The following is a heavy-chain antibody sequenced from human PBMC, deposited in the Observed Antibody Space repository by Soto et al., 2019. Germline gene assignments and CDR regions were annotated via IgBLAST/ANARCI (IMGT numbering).Heavy chain of an antibody. D-gene: IGHD2-15*01. CDR2: IIPIFGTA. V-gene: IGHV1-69*01. Sequence: QVQLVQSGAEVKKPGSSVKVSCKASGGTFSSYAISWVRPAPGQGLEWMGGIIPIFGTANYAQKFQGRVTITADESTSTAYMELSSLRSEDTAVYCCARVGCSGGSCYALDYGGQGTLVTVSS. J-gene: IGHJ4*02. CDR3: ARVGCSGGSCYALDY. CDR1: GGTFSSYA.